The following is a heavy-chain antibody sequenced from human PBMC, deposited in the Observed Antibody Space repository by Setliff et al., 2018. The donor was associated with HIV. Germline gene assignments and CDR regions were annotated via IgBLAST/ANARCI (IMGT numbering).Heavy chain of an antibody. CDR2: IYSSGST. J-gene: IGHJ4*02. CDR3: ARLDCSSSSGFVDY. V-gene: IGHV4-4*09. Sequence: PSETLSLTCTVSGGSISSYYWSWIRQPPGKGLEWIGNIYSSGSTNYNPSLKSRVTISVDTSKNQFYLKLTSVTATDTAVYYCARLDCSSSSGFVDYWGQGTLVTVSS. D-gene: IGHD2-2*01. CDR1: GGSISSYY.